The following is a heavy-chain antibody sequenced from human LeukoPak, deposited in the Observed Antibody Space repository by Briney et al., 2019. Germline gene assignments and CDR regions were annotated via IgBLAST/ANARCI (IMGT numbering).Heavy chain of an antibody. CDR2: IYYSGTT. CDR3: AQTPGGGYYYGRDY. D-gene: IGHD3-22*01. J-gene: IGHJ4*02. CDR1: GGSITTNQYY. Sequence: SETLSLTCTVSGGSITTNQYYWGWIRQPPGKGLEWIGNIYYSGTTYYNPSLRSRVTLSIDTSKNQFSLKVNSVTAADTAVYYCAQTPGGGYYYGRDYWGQGTLVTVSS. V-gene: IGHV4-39*01.